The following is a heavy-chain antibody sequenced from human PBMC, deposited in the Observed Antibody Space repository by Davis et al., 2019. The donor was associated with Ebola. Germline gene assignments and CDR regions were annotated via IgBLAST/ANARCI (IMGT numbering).Heavy chain of an antibody. V-gene: IGHV4-4*07. CDR2: IYTNGRT. CDR1: DGSISTHY. CDR3: ARVGMGSMDV. D-gene: IGHD7-27*01. Sequence: PGGSLRLSCTFSDGSISTHYWNWIRQPAGKGLEWIGLIYTNGRTSYNPSLKSRVAMSVDTSKNEFSLKLSSVTAADTAIYYCARVGMGSMDVWGQGTTVTVSS. J-gene: IGHJ6*02.